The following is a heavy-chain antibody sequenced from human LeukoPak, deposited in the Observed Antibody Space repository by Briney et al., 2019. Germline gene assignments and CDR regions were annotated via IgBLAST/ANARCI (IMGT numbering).Heavy chain of an antibody. J-gene: IGHJ4*02. D-gene: IGHD3-16*01. CDR3: AKELDTTFFDY. V-gene: IGHV3-43*01. CDR2: AGWAGGTT. Sequence: GGSLRLSCTASGFNFDRYTIHWVRQAPGKSLEWVSLAGWAGGTTFYSDCVRGRFTLSRDSGRKSVYLQMNSLTTDDTAFYFCAKELDTTFFDYWGQGALVTVSS. CDR1: GFNFDRYT.